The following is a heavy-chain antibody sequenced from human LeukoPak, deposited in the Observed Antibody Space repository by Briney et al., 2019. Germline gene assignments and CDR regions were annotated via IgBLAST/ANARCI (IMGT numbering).Heavy chain of an antibody. V-gene: IGHV3-21*01. CDR1: GFTFSSYS. J-gene: IGHJ4*02. CDR2: ISSSSRYI. Sequence: PGGSLRLSCAASGFTFSSYSMNWVRQAPGRGLEWVSTISSSSRYIHYADSVKGRFTISRDNPKNSLFLQMNSLRAEDTAVYYCARGLGGLYYFDYWGQGTLVTVSS. CDR3: ARGLGGLYYFDY. D-gene: IGHD2-2*02.